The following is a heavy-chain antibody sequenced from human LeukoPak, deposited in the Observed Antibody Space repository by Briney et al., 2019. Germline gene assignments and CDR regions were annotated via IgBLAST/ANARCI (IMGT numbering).Heavy chain of an antibody. CDR1: GGSISSYY. CDR3: ARRFLGSGSYLYYYYMDV. Sequence: PSETLSLTCTVSGGSISSYYWSWIRQPPGKGLEWIGYIYYSGSTNYNPSLKSRVTISVDTSKNQFSLKLSSVTAADTAVYYCARRFLGSGSYLYYYYMDVWGKGTTVTISS. CDR2: IYYSGST. V-gene: IGHV4-59*12. J-gene: IGHJ6*03. D-gene: IGHD3-10*01.